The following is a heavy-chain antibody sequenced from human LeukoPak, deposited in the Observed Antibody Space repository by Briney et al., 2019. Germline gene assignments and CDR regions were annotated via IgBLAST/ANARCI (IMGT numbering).Heavy chain of an antibody. CDR2: IFHTGST. CDR3: ARAPEYGWGSYLLY. V-gene: IGHV4-38-2*02. D-gene: IGHD3-10*01. CDR1: GYSISSGYY. J-gene: IGHJ4*02. Sequence: SETLSLTCTVSGYSISSGYYWAWIRQPPGKGLEWIGSIFHTGSTYHNPSLKSRVTISVDTSKNQFSLKLNSVTAADTGVYYCARAPEYGWGSYLLYWGQGIQVTVSS.